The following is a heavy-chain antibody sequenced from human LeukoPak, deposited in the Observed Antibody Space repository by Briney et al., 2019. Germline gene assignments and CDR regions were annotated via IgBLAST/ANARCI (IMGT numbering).Heavy chain of an antibody. V-gene: IGHV1-69*05. Sequence: ASVKVSCKASGGTFSSYAISWVRQAPGQGVEWMGGIIPIFGTANYAQKFQGRVTITTDESTSTAYMELSSLRSEDTAVYYCASTFVGYCSGGSCYHITTSWHYFDYWGQGTLVTVSS. J-gene: IGHJ4*02. CDR1: GGTFSSYA. CDR3: ASTFVGYCSGGSCYHITTSWHYFDY. D-gene: IGHD2-15*01. CDR2: IIPIFGTA.